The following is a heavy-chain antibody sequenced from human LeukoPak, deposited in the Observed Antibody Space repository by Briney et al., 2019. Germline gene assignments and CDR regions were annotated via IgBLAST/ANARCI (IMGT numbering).Heavy chain of an antibody. J-gene: IGHJ6*03. CDR1: GFTFSSYW. D-gene: IGHD6-13*01. Sequence: PGGSLRLSCAASGFTFSSYWMSWVRQAPGKGLEWVANIKQDGSEKYYVDSVKGRFTISRDNAKNSLYLQMNSLRAEDTAVYYCARASWYPGVSFYYMDVWGKGTTVTVSS. CDR2: IKQDGSEK. V-gene: IGHV3-7*01. CDR3: ARASWYPGVSFYYMDV.